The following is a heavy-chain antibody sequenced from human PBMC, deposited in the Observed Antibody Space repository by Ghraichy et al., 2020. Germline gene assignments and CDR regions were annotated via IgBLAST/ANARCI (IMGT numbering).Heavy chain of an antibody. CDR2: MNPNSGNT. Sequence: ASVKVSCKAAGYTFTSYDINWVRQATGQGLEWMGWMNPNSGNTGYAQKFQGRVTMTRNTSISTAYMELSSLRSEDTAVYYCARGGYSSGWYSWYYWGQGTLVTVSS. J-gene: IGHJ4*02. V-gene: IGHV1-8*01. CDR3: ARGGYSSGWYSWYY. CDR1: GYTFTSYD. D-gene: IGHD6-19*01.